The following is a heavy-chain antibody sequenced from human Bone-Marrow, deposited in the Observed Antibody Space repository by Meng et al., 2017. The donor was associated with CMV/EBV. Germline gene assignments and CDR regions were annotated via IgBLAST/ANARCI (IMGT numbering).Heavy chain of an antibody. Sequence: ASVKVSCKASGYTFTGYYMHWVRQAPGQGLEWMGWINPNSGGTNYAQKFQGRVTITADKSTSTAYMELSSLRSEDTAVYYCARVSRSGGSYPFDYWGQGTLVTVPS. CDR2: INPNSGGT. D-gene: IGHD1-26*01. CDR3: ARVSRSGGSYPFDY. J-gene: IGHJ4*02. CDR1: GYTFTGYY. V-gene: IGHV1-2*02.